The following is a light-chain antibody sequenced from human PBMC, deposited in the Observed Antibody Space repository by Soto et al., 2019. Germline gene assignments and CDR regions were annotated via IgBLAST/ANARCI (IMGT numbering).Light chain of an antibody. CDR2: EVR. CDR3: SSYTSKSSLI. J-gene: IGLJ2*01. V-gene: IGLV2-14*01. CDR1: MRDVGAYNL. Sequence: QSALTQPASVSGSPGQSITISCAGTMRDVGAYNLVSWYQQHPGRAPQLIIYEVRNRPSGISFRFSGSKSGNTASLTISGLQAEDEADYYYSSYTSKSSLIFGGGTKGTVL.